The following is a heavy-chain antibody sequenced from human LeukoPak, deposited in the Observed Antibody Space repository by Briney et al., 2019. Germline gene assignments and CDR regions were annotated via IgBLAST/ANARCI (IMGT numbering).Heavy chain of an antibody. CDR3: AKDLGKQLARELYYFDY. D-gene: IGHD6-6*01. Sequence: GGSLRLSCAPSGFTFSNYAMTSVRQAPRKGLEWVSAIGENGISTWYADSVKARLTISRDNSKSTPYLHMDSLRADDTAVYYGAKDLGKQLARELYYFDYWGQGTLVTVSS. CDR1: GFTFSNYA. CDR2: IGENGIST. V-gene: IGHV3-23*01. J-gene: IGHJ4*02.